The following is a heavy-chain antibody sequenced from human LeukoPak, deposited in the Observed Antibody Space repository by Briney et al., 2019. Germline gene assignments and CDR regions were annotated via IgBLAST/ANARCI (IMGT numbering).Heavy chain of an antibody. CDR1: GFTFSTYA. Sequence: GRSLRLSCAASGFTFSTYAMHWVRQAPGKGLEWVAVISYDGSNKYYADSVKGRFTISRDNSKNTLYLQMNSLRAEDTAVYYCAKDLARYSSSSNFDYWGQGTLVAVSS. V-gene: IGHV3-30*18. J-gene: IGHJ4*02. D-gene: IGHD6-6*01. CDR3: AKDLARYSSSSNFDY. CDR2: ISYDGSNK.